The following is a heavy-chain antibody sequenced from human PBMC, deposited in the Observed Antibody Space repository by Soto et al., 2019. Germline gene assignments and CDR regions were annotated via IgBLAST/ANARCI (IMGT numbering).Heavy chain of an antibody. CDR2: ISGSGGRT. Sequence: WGSMRLSCAASGLHFRTYAMSWVRQAQGKGLEWVSAISGSGGRTYYADSVKGRFTFSRDNSKNTLYLQRNSLIAEDKAVYYCAKDQGPYYDFGGGNTSYYGMGVWGQGTTVTVSS. V-gene: IGHV3-23*01. CDR1: GLHFRTYA. CDR3: AKDQGPYYDFGGGNTSYYGMGV. D-gene: IGHD3-3*01. J-gene: IGHJ6*02.